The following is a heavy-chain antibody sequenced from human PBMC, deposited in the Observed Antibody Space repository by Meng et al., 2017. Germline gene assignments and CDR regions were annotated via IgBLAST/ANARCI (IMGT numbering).Heavy chain of an antibody. CDR1: GYTFTSYY. CDR3: AKFFRRVAGSREPPYYYYGMDV. Sequence: AAVKVSCKASGYTFTSYYMHWVRQPPGQGLEWMGIINPSGGSTSYAQKFQGRVTMTRDTSTSTVYMELSSLRAEDTAVYYCAKFFRRVAGSREPPYYYYGMDVWGQGTTVTVSS. V-gene: IGHV1-46*01. CDR2: INPSGGST. D-gene: IGHD6-19*01. J-gene: IGHJ6*02.